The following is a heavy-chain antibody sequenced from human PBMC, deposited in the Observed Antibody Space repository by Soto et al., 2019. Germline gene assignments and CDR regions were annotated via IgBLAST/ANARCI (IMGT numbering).Heavy chain of an antibody. Sequence: GGSLRLSCAASGFTFSSYAMHWVRQAPGKGLEWVSGFKWNSGDVGYADSVKGRFTISRDNAKNSLYLQMNSLRPEDTAVYYCAKDRSSGSPYYGMDFWGQGTMVTVSS. CDR1: GFTFSSYA. J-gene: IGHJ6*02. CDR3: AKDRSSGSPYYGMDF. CDR2: FKWNSGDV. V-gene: IGHV3-9*01. D-gene: IGHD3-10*01.